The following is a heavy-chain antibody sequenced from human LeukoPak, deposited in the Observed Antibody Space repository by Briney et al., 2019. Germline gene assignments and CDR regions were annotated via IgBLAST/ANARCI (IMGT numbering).Heavy chain of an antibody. CDR1: GFTFSSYW. CDR3: ARATIAAAGRALDY. V-gene: IGHV3-74*01. CDR2: IYSDGDNT. J-gene: IGHJ4*02. D-gene: IGHD6-13*01. Sequence: PGGSLRLSCAAPGFTFSSYWMHWVPQAPGKGLVWVSRIYSDGDNTNYADSVKGRFTISRDNAKNTLYLQMSSLRAEDTADYCARATIAAAGRALDYWGQGTLVTVSS.